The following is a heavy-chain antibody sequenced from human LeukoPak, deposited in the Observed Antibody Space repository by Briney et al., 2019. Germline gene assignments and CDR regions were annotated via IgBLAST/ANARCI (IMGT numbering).Heavy chain of an antibody. CDR3: ARNLGGITDY. CDR2: IDWDDDK. Sequence: SXXALVKPTQTLTLTGTFSGWSRRTRGKGVSWIRQPPGKALEWLSRIDWDDDKYYSTSLKDRLTISKDSCKTQVDITMTNMDPVDTATYYCARNLGGITDYWGQGTLVTVSS. D-gene: IGHD2-15*01. CDR1: GWSRRTRGKG. J-gene: IGHJ4*02. V-gene: IGHV2-70*11.